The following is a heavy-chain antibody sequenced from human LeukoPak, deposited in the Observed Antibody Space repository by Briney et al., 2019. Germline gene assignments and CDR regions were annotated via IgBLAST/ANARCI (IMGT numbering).Heavy chain of an antibody. CDR3: VRGAPFDY. J-gene: IGHJ4*02. Sequence: GGSLRLSCAASGFTFTSYWMHWVRRAPGKGLVWVSRISPDGPSTAYADSVKGRFTISRDNAQNMLFLQMNSLRVDDTAVYYCVRGAPFDYWGQGTLVTVPS. V-gene: IGHV3-74*01. D-gene: IGHD1-26*01. CDR1: GFTFTSYW. CDR2: ISPDGPST.